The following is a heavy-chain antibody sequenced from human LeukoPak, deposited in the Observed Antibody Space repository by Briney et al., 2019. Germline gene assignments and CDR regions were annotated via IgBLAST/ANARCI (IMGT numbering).Heavy chain of an antibody. Sequence: SETLSLTCTVSGGSISSYYWSWIRQPPGKGLEWIGYIYYSGSTNYNPSLKSRVSISVDTSKNQFSLKLSSVTAADTAVYYCARGTYYFDYWGQGTLVTVSS. J-gene: IGHJ4*02. CDR3: ARGTYYFDY. V-gene: IGHV4-59*12. D-gene: IGHD2-2*01. CDR1: GGSISSYY. CDR2: IYYSGST.